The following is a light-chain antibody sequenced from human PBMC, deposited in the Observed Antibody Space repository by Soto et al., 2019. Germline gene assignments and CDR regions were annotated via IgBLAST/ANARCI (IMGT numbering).Light chain of an antibody. CDR1: QGVSNY. Sequence: AIRMTQSPSSLSASTGDGVAITCRASQGVSNYLAWYQQKPGQAPKVLIHAASTLQGGVPSRFSGSGSGTDFTLTISGLQSDDFATYYCQQYYTYPSTFAQGTKVDIK. V-gene: IGKV1-8*01. J-gene: IGKJ1*01. CDR3: QQYYTYPST. CDR2: AAS.